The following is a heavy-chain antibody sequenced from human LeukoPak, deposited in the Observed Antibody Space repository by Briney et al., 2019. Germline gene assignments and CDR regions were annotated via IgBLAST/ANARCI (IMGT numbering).Heavy chain of an antibody. CDR2: IKQDGSET. CDR1: GFTFSNYW. V-gene: IGHV3-7*01. J-gene: IGHJ4*02. D-gene: IGHD4-23*01. Sequence: GGSLRLSCEVSGFTFSNYWMTWVRQAPGKGLEWVANIKQDGSETYYVDSVKGGFTLSRDNARNSLYLQMNYLGVDDTAVYYCARAGLPRTPDYWGQGPLVTVSS. CDR3: ARAGLPRTPDY.